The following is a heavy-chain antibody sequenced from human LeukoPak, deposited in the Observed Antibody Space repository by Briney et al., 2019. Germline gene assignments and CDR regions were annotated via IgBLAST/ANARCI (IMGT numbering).Heavy chain of an antibody. J-gene: IGHJ2*01. CDR1: GFTFSNYA. CDR3: ARPRDCGGASGWFFDL. V-gene: IGHV3-30-3*01. CDR2: MSYDGNNK. Sequence: PGGSLRLSCAASGFTFSNYAMHWVRQAPGKGLEWVAVMSYDGNNKIYADSVKGRFTISRDNSKNSLSLQMNSLRPEDSAVYFCARPRDCGGASGWFFDLWGRGTLVTVSS. D-gene: IGHD4-23*01.